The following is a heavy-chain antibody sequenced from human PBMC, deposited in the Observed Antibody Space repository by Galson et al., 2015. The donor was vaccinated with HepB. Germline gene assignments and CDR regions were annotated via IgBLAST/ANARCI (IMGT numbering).Heavy chain of an antibody. Sequence: SLRLSCAASGFTFSGSAMHWVRQASGKGLEWVGRIRSKANSYATAYAASVKGRFTISRDDSKNTAYLQMNSLKTEDTAVYYCTRHWAYCSGGSCYFNYGMDVWGQGTTVTVSS. V-gene: IGHV3-73*01. J-gene: IGHJ6*02. D-gene: IGHD2-15*01. CDR1: GFTFSGSA. CDR3: TRHWAYCSGGSCYFNYGMDV. CDR2: IRSKANSYAT.